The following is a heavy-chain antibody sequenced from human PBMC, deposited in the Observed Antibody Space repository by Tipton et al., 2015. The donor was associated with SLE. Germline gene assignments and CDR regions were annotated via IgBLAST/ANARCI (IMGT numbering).Heavy chain of an antibody. Sequence: SLRLSCAASGFTFSDYPMHWVRQAPGKGLEWVSGISGSGGSTHYADSVKGRFTISRDNAKNSLYLQMNSLRVEDTAVYYCARDLKGRVGIVDYWGQGTLVTVSS. CDR3: ARDLKGRVGIVDY. J-gene: IGHJ4*02. V-gene: IGHV3-23*01. CDR2: ISGSGGST. D-gene: IGHD2-21*01. CDR1: GFTFSDYP.